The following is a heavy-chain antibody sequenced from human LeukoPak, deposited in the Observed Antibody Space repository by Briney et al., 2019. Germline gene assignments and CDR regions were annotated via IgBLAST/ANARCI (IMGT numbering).Heavy chain of an antibody. CDR2: MDPNNGVT. D-gene: IGHD4-17*01. J-gene: IGHJ6*03. CDR1: GYTFTVYY. V-gene: IGHV1-2*02. Sequence: GASVKVSSKTSGYTFTVYYLHWVRQAPGQGLEWMGWMDPNNGVTKYAQKFQDRVTMTRDTSISTAYMELSRLTSDDTATYYCARDPSVKYYMDVWGKGTTVTISS. CDR3: ARDPSVKYYMDV.